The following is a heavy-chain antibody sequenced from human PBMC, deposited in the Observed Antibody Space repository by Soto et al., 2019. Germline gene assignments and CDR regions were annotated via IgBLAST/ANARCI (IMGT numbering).Heavy chain of an antibody. D-gene: IGHD3-9*01. J-gene: IGHJ6*02. CDR1: GYTFTGYY. CDR2: INPNSGGT. V-gene: IGHV1-2*04. Sequence: GASVKVSCKASGYTFTGYYMHWVRQAPGQGLEWMGWINPNSGGTNYAQKFQGWVTMTRDTSISTAYMELSRLRSDDTAVYYCARAALTGIYYYGMDVWGQGTTVNV. CDR3: ARAALTGIYYYGMDV.